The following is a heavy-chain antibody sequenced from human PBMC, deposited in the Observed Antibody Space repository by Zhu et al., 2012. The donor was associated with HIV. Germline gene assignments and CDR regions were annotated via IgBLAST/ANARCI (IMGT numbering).Heavy chain of an antibody. V-gene: IGHV4-38-2*02. CDR3: ARVSLAVTGLDYFDY. J-gene: IGHJ4*02. Sequence: QVQLQESGPGLVKPSETLSLICTVSDYSISSGYFWGWIRQPPGKGLEWIGSIYHSGTTYYKSSLKSRVTISLDTSRNQFSLKLSFVTAADTAVYYCARVSLAVTGLDYFDYWSQGTLVTVSS. D-gene: IGHD6-19*01. CDR1: DYSISSGYF. CDR2: IYHSGTT.